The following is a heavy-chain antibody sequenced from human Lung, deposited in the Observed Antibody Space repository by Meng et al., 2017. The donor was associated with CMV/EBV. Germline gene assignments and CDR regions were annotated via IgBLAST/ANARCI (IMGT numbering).Heavy chain of an antibody. CDR1: GFTFSSYA. D-gene: IGHD2-2*02. CDR3: ARNLCSSTSCYNEEYGMDV. J-gene: IGHJ6*02. Sequence: LSLTCAASGFTFSSYAMHWVRQAPGKGLEWVAVISYDGSNKYYADSVKGRFTISRDNSKNTLYLQMNSLRAEDTAVYYCARNLCSSTSCYNEEYGMDVWGQGTTVTVSS. CDR2: ISYDGSNK. V-gene: IGHV3-30-3*01.